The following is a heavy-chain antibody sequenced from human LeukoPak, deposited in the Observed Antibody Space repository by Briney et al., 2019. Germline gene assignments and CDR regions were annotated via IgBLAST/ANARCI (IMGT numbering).Heavy chain of an antibody. CDR1: GFTFDDYG. V-gene: IGHV3-20*04. J-gene: IGHJ4*02. Sequence: PGGSLRLSCAASGFTFDDYGMSWVRQAPGKGLEWVSGINWNGGTTGYADSVKGRFTISRDNAKNSLYLQMNSLRTEDTALYYCARSLPDYFDYWGQGTLVTVSS. CDR2: INWNGGTT. CDR3: ARSLPDYFDY.